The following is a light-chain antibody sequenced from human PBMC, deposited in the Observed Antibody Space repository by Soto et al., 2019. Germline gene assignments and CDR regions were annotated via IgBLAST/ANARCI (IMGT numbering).Light chain of an antibody. CDR3: QQSYSTLFP. V-gene: IGKV1-39*01. J-gene: IGKJ3*01. Sequence: DIQMTQSPSSLSASVGDRVTITCRASQSISSYLNWYQQKPGKAPKLLIYAASSLQSGVPSRFSGSGSWTDFTLTISSLQPEDFATYYCQQSYSTLFPFGPGTKVDIK. CDR2: AAS. CDR1: QSISSY.